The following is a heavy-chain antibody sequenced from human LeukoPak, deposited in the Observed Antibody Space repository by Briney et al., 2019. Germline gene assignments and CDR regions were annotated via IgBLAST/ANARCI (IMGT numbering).Heavy chain of an antibody. Sequence: GGSLRLSCTTSGFTFDSYWMSWVRQAPGKGLEWVANIKEDGSEKYYVDSVKGRFTISRDNAKNSLSLQMNSLRVDDTAVCYCVREGHFYLDYWGQGTLVTVSS. D-gene: IGHD2/OR15-2a*01. CDR2: IKEDGSEK. CDR3: VREGHFYLDY. V-gene: IGHV3-7*01. CDR1: GFTFDSYW. J-gene: IGHJ4*02.